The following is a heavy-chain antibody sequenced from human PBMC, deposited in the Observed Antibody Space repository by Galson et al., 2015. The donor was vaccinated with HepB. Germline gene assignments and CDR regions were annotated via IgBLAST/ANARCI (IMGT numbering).Heavy chain of an antibody. J-gene: IGHJ4*02. D-gene: IGHD4/OR15-4a*01. CDR2: INLYNGKT. Sequence: SVKVSCKASGYTFISHIITWVRQAPGQGPEWMGCINLYNGKTNCAPKLQGRANMTTDTSTSTAYLELRSLRSDDTAVYYCARDIWFAEMDEYYHYGVDVWGQGTLVTVSS. CDR3: ARDIWFAEMDEYYHYGVDV. V-gene: IGHV1-18*04. CDR1: GYTFISHI.